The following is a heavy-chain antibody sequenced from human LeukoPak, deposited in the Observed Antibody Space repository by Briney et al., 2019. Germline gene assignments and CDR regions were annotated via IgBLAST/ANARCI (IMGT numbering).Heavy chain of an antibody. Sequence: GGSLTLSCGASGFTFSRNWMSWVRQAPGKGLEWVASMDPEGSRKYYLDSVRGRLTITRDNAKNSLYLQMTNLGAEDTAVYYCAKLLGTVTTYDFWGQGTLVTVS. J-gene: IGHJ4*02. V-gene: IGHV3-7*01. CDR3: AKLLGTVTTYDF. D-gene: IGHD3-10*01. CDR2: MDPEGSRK. CDR1: GFTFSRNW.